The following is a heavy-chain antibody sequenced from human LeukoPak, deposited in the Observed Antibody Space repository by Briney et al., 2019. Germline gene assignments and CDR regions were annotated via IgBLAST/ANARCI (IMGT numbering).Heavy chain of an antibody. CDR1: GGSFSGYY. D-gene: IGHD3-22*01. J-gene: IGHJ4*02. CDR2: INHSGST. CDR3: ARGRRYYDSSGYYYYFDY. V-gene: IGHV4-34*01. Sequence: PETLSLTCAVYGGSFSGYYWSWIRQPPGKGLEWIGEINHSGSTNYNPSLKSRVTISVDTSKNQFSLKLSSVTAADTAVYYCARGRRYYDSSGYYYYFDYWGQGALVTVSS.